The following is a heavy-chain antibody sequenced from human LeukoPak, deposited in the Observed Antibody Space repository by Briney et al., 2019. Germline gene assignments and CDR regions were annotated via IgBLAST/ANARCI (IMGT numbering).Heavy chain of an antibody. V-gene: IGHV4-34*01. D-gene: IGHD6-19*01. CDR3: ARGGSSGWYEY. CDR1: GGSFSGYY. J-gene: IGHJ4*02. Sequence: PSETLSLTCAVYGGSFSGYYWSGIPHPPGKGLEWIGEINHSGGTNYNPSLKSRVTISVDTSKNQFSLKLSSVTAADTSVYYCARGGSSGWYEYWGQGTLVTVSS. CDR2: INHSGGT.